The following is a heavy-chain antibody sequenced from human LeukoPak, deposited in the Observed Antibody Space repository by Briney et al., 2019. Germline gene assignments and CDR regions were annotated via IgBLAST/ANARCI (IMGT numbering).Heavy chain of an antibody. J-gene: IGHJ4*02. CDR1: GFIFNKHA. D-gene: IGHD3-10*01. Sequence: GGSLRLSCAASGFIFNKHAMSWVRQAPGKGLEWVSGLSGSGGSTDYADSVKGRFTVSRDNSKNTLFLQMNSLRAEDTAIYYCAKERYYGPGDYRGQGTLVTVSS. CDR2: LSGSGGST. V-gene: IGHV3-23*01. CDR3: AKERYYGPGDY.